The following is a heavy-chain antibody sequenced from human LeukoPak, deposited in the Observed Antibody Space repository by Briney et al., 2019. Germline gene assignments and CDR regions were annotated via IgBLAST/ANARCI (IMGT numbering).Heavy chain of an antibody. Sequence: GGSLRLSCVASGFTFDDYTMHWVRQAPGKGLEWVSLISWDGGSKYYADSVKGRFTISRDNAKNSLSLQMNSLRAEDTAVYYCASDSPPDYWGQGTLVTVSS. CDR1: GFTFDDYT. CDR3: ASDSPPDY. CDR2: ISWDGGSK. V-gene: IGHV3-43*01. J-gene: IGHJ4*02.